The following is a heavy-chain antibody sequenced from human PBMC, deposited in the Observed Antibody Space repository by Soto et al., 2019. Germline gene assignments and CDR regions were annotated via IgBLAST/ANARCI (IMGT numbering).Heavy chain of an antibody. J-gene: IGHJ5*02. V-gene: IGHV3-48*04. CDR2: ISGSGLTI. CDR1: GFTFSTDS. CDR3: ARGPDRNTYNWFDS. D-gene: IGHD3-22*01. Sequence: GGSLRLSCAAPGFTFSTDSITWVRQAPGKVLEWVSYISGSGLTIYYADSVKGRFTISRDNAKNSLYLQMNSLGVEDTAVYYCARGPDRNTYNWFDSWGQGTLVTVSS.